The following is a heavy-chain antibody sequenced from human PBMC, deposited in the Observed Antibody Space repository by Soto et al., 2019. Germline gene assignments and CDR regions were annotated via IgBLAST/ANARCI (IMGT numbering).Heavy chain of an antibody. CDR3: VGGGLPYFDY. CDR1: GFSFSTFE. D-gene: IGHD3-16*01. V-gene: IGHV3-48*03. Sequence: EVQVVESGGGLVQPGGSLRLSCAASGFSFSTFEMNWVRQAPGKGLEWLSYISGGSGSVYYADSVRGRFTISRDNAKNSLYLQIGGPRDEDTGVYFCVGGGLPYFDYWGQGAPVTVSS. J-gene: IGHJ4*02. CDR2: ISGGSGSV.